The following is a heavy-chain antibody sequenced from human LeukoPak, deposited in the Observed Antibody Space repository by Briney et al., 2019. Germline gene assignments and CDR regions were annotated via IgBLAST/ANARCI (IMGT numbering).Heavy chain of an antibody. V-gene: IGHV4-34*09. CDR1: GGSFSGYY. Sequence: SETLSLTCAVYGGSFSGYYWSWIRQPPGKGLEWIGYIYYSGSTYYNPSLKSRVTISVDTSKNQFSLKLSSVTAADTAVYYCARVRSSSWLSYYYYGMDVWGQGTTVTVSS. CDR3: ARVRSSSWLSYYYYGMDV. D-gene: IGHD6-13*01. J-gene: IGHJ6*02. CDR2: IYYSGST.